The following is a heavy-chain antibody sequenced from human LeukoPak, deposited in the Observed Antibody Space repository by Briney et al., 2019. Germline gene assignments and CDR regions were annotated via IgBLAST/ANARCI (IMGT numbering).Heavy chain of an antibody. D-gene: IGHD6-6*01. Sequence: GGSLRLSCAASGFTFNTYYMKWVRQAPGRGLEWVSSITSSGSDIYYADSVKGRFTISRDNAKYSLYLQKNSLRADDTAIYYCATDPSSSVWSYWGQGTLVTVSS. CDR1: GFTFNTYY. V-gene: IGHV3-21*01. J-gene: IGHJ4*02. CDR3: ATDPSSSVWSY. CDR2: ITSSGSDI.